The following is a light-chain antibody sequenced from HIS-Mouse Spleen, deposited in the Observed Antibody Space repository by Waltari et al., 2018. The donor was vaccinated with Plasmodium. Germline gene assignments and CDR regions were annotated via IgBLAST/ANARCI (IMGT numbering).Light chain of an antibody. J-gene: IGKJ1*01. Sequence: EIVLTQSPATLSLSPGERATLSCRASQSVSSYLAWYQQKPGQAPRLLIYDASNRATGIPARFSGSGSGTDFTLTISSLEPEDFAVYYCQQYYSFPQTFGQGTKVEIK. CDR1: QSVSSY. CDR3: QQYYSFPQT. V-gene: IGKV3-11*01. CDR2: DAS.